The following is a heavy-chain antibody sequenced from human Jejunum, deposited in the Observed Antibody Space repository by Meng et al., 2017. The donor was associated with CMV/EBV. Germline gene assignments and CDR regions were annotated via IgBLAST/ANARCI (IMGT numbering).Heavy chain of an antibody. CDR3: ASHQQFCSGGSCYSLGYYYGMDV. D-gene: IGHD2-15*01. J-gene: IGHJ6*02. V-gene: IGHV1-8*01. Sequence: INWVRLAREQGLEWMGWMNPNNGRTGYAQKFEGGVTMTWNTSISAAYMELSSLRSEDPDIYYCASHQQFCSGGSCYSLGYYYGMDVWGQGTTVTVSS. CDR2: MNPNNGRT.